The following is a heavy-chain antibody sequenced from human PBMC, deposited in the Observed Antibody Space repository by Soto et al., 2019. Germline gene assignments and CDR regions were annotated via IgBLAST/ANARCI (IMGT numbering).Heavy chain of an antibody. V-gene: IGHV1-18*01. CDR3: AREGMAVVVENYYYGIDV. Sequence: ASVKVSCNASGYTFTSYGISWVRQAPGQGLEWMGWISAYNGNTNYAQKLQGRVTMTTDTSTSTAYRELRSLRSDDTAVDYCAREGMAVVVENYYYGIDVWRQGSTGTLS. CDR1: GYTFTSYG. CDR2: ISAYNGNT. D-gene: IGHD3-22*01. J-gene: IGHJ6*02.